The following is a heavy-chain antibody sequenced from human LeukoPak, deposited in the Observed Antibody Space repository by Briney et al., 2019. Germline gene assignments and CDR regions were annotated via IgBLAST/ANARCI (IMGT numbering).Heavy chain of an antibody. CDR2: INPNSGGT. D-gene: IGHD3-16*01. J-gene: IGHJ6*02. V-gene: IGHV1-2*02. CDR1: GYTFTGYY. Sequence: GASVKVSCKASGYTFTGYYMHWVRQAPGQGLEWMGWINPNSGGTNYAQKFQGRVTMTRDTSISTAYTELSRLRSDDTAVYYCARAPGGSIKNGYYYYGMDVWGQGTTVTVSS. CDR3: ARAPGGSIKNGYYYYGMDV.